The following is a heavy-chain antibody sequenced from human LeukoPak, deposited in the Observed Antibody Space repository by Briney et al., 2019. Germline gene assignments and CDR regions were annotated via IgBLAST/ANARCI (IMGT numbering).Heavy chain of an antibody. J-gene: IGHJ4*02. Sequence: GQPLKISCKASGYNFPYYLIGWVRQLPGKGLEWMGIINPLASDTTYTPSFQGHVFISVDKSTNTAYLQWSILKARDIPLSFLRRRGFELRGQGTPVPVPS. CDR3: RRRGFEL. V-gene: IGHV5-51*01. CDR1: GYNFPYYL. CDR2: INPLASDT. D-gene: IGHD1-1*01.